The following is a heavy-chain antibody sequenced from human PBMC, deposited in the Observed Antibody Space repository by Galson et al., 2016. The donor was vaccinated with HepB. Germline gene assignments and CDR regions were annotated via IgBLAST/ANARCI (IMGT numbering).Heavy chain of an antibody. CDR2: IHYSGNT. D-gene: IGHD6-19*01. J-gene: IGHJ4*02. Sequence: SETLSLTCTVSGDSISSYSWSWIRQLPGKGLEWIGYIHYSGNTNYNSSLKSRVTISVDTSKNQLSLRVRTLTAADTAVYYCARRGSGWAFLGVDYFDLWGQGTLVTVSS. CDR3: ARRGSGWAFLGVDYFDL. CDR1: GDSISSYS. V-gene: IGHV4-59*08.